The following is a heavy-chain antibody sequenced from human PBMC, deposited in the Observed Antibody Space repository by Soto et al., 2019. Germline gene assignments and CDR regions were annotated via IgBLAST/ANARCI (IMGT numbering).Heavy chain of an antibody. V-gene: IGHV1-69*13. CDR1: AYTFTSYG. CDR3: AREGLVLVPTTVNSDYYYYAMDV. D-gene: IGHD4-17*01. Sequence: SVKVSCKASAYTFTSYGFSWVRQAPGQGLEWMGGIIPRSATSKYAQKFQGRVTITADESTSTVYMELRTLRPEDTAVYYCAREGLVLVPTTVNSDYYYYAMDVWGQGTTVTVSS. J-gene: IGHJ6*02. CDR2: IIPRSATS.